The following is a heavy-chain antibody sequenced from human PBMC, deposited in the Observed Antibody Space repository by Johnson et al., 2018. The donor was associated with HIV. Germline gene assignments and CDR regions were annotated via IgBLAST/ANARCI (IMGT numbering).Heavy chain of an antibody. D-gene: IGHD2-21*02. V-gene: IGHV3-30*03. CDR2: ISSAGTDK. J-gene: IGHJ3*02. Sequence: QVQLVESGGGVVQPGRSLRLSCAVSGFTFSSFGMHWVRQAPGKGLEWMAVISSAGTDKYYADSVKGRFTISRDNSKNTGYLQMNSLRAEDTAVYYCARDSADCGGDCHDAFDIWGQGTMVTVSS. CDR3: ARDSADCGGDCHDAFDI. CDR1: GFTFSSFG.